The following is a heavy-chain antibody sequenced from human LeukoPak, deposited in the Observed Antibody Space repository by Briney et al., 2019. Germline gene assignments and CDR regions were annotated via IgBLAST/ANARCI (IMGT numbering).Heavy chain of an antibody. J-gene: IGHJ4*02. V-gene: IGHV4-39*01. CDR2: FYYSGTT. Sequence: SETLSLTCSVSGGSVRRSTNYWGWIRQTPGKGLEWIGSFYYSGTTYYNPSLKSRVAISADPSKNQFSLKLNSVTAADTAVYYCARHDSSGLYNEFDYWGQGTRVIVSS. D-gene: IGHD3-22*01. CDR3: ARHDSSGLYNEFDY. CDR1: GGSVRRSTNY.